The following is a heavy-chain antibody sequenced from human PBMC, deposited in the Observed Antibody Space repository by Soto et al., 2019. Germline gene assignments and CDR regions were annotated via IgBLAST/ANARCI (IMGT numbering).Heavy chain of an antibody. D-gene: IGHD1-26*01. J-gene: IGHJ4*02. CDR2: IWYDGSNK. Sequence: QVQLVESGGGVVQPGRSLRLSCAASGFTFSSYGMHWVRQAPGKGLEWGAVIWYDGSNKYYADSVKGRFTISRDNSKNTLYLQMNSLRAEDTAVYYCARGAYYGIDYWGQGTLVTVSS. CDR3: ARGAYYGIDY. V-gene: IGHV3-33*01. CDR1: GFTFSSYG.